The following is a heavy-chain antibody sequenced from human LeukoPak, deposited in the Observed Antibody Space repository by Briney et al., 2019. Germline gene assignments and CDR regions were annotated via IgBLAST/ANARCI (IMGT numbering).Heavy chain of an antibody. Sequence: SEILSLTCTVFGGSISSYYWSWIRQPPGKGLEWIGCIYYSGSTNYNPSLKSRVTISVDTSKNQFSLKLSSVTAADTAVYYCARDRGSRDPEGYYYGMDVWGQGTTVTVSS. CDR1: GGSISSYY. CDR2: IYYSGST. D-gene: IGHD2-15*01. V-gene: IGHV4-59*01. CDR3: ARDRGSRDPEGYYYGMDV. J-gene: IGHJ6*02.